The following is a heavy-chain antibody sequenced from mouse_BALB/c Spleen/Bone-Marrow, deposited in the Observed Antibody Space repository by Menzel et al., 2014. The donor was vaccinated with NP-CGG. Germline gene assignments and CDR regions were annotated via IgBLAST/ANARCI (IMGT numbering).Heavy chain of an antibody. D-gene: IGHD1-1*01. CDR1: GYTFTDYY. V-gene: IGHV1-84*02. CDR2: IYPGGGNT. J-gene: IGHJ1*01. Sequence: QVQLQQSGPELVEPGASVKISCKASGYTFTDYYINWVKQKPGQGLEWIGWIYPGGGNTKYNEKFKGKATLTVDTSSSTAYMQLSSLTSEDTAVYFCARPPYYYGSSYYWYFDVWGAGTTVTDSS. CDR3: ARPPYYYGSSYYWYFDV.